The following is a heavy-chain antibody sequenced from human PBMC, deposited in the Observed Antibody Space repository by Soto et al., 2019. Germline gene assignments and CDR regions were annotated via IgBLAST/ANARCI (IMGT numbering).Heavy chain of an antibody. J-gene: IGHJ5*02. CDR1: GFTFGDSY. CDR3: IRGGGGGLLDP. CDR2: ISPGSRYT. Sequence: GGSLTLSCAGSGFTFGDSYMSWIRQAPGKGLEWLSYISPGSRYTDYAASVKGRFTISRATAKKSLYLQITSLTAEDTAIYYCIRGGGGGLLDPWGQGTMVTV. D-gene: IGHD2-15*01. V-gene: IGHV3-11*06.